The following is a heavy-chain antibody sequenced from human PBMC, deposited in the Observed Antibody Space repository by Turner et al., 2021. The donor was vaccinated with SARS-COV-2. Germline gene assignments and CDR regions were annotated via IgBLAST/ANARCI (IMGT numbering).Heavy chain of an antibody. D-gene: IGHD3-3*01. CDR1: GGSISSSSYY. CDR3: ARTYYDFWSGYYGTPGYFDY. J-gene: IGHJ4*02. CDR2: IYYSGST. V-gene: IGHV4-39*01. Sequence: QLQLQESGPGLEKPSETLSLTCTVSGGSISSSSYYWGWIRQPPGKGLEWIGSIYYSGSTYYNPSLKSRVTISVDTSKNQFSLKLSSVTAADTAVYYCARTYYDFWSGYYGTPGYFDYWGQGTLVTVSS.